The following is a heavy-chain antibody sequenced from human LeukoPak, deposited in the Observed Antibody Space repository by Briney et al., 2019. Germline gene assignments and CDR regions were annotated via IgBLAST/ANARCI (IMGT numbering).Heavy chain of an antibody. J-gene: IGHJ4*02. CDR2: INQDGREQ. Sequence: QTGGSLRLSCAASGFTFSDYWMSWVRQAPGQGLEWVAKINQDGREQHFVDSVKGRFTISRDNAKNSLFLQMDSLRAEDRAVYYCTGGALDYWGQGALVTVSS. CDR3: TGGALDY. CDR1: GFTFSDYW. V-gene: IGHV3-7*04.